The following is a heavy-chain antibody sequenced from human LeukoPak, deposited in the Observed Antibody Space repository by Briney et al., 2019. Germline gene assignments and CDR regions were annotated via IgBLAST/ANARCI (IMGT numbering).Heavy chain of an antibody. CDR2: INWSGGTT. D-gene: IGHD3-22*01. V-gene: IGHV3-20*04. J-gene: IGHJ4*02. CDR1: GFTFDDYG. CDR3: ARKLVYYDSSGYYQPTHYFDY. Sequence: PGGSLRLSCAASGFTFDDYGMSWVRQAPGKGLEWVSGINWSGGTTGYADSVKGRFTISRDNAKNSLYLQMNSLRAEDTAFYYCARKLVYYDSSGYYQPTHYFDYWGQGTLVTVSS.